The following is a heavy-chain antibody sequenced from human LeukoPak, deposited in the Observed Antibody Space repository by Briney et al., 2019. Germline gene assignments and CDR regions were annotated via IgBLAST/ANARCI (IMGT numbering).Heavy chain of an antibody. CDR2: IWYDGSNK. CDR1: GFTFSNAW. Sequence: PGGSLRLSCAASGFTFSNAWMNWVRQAPGKGLEWVAVIWYDGSNKYYADSVKGRFTISRENSKNTLYLQMNSLRAEDTAVYYCAKGGVEQWLVVQDYFDYWGQGTLVTVSS. CDR3: AKGGVEQWLVVQDYFDY. J-gene: IGHJ4*02. V-gene: IGHV3-33*06. D-gene: IGHD6-19*01.